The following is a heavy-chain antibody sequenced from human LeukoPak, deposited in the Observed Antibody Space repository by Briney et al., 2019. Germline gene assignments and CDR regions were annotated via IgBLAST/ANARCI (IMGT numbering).Heavy chain of an antibody. CDR1: GYTFTGYY. D-gene: IGHD6-13*01. CDR3: ARTAYSSTWDFDY. J-gene: IGHJ4*02. V-gene: IGHV1-2*02. Sequence: ASVKVSCKASGYTFTGYYMHCVRQAPGQGLEWMGWINPNSGGTNYAQKFQGRVTMTRDTSISTAYMELSRLRSDDTAVYYCARTAYSSTWDFDYWGQGTLVTVSS. CDR2: INPNSGGT.